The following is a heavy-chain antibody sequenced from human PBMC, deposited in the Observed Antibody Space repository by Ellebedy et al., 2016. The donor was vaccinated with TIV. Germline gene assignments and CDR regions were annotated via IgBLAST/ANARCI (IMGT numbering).Heavy chain of an antibody. CDR1: GYTFTSYD. CDR2: IIPIFGTA. CDR3: ARGAIPVGAFDI. Sequence: SVKVSXXASGYTFTSYDINWVRQATGQGLEWMGGIIPIFGTANYAQRFQGRVTITADESTSTAYMELSSLRSEDTAVYYCARGAIPVGAFDIWGQGTMVTVSS. J-gene: IGHJ3*02. V-gene: IGHV1-69*13.